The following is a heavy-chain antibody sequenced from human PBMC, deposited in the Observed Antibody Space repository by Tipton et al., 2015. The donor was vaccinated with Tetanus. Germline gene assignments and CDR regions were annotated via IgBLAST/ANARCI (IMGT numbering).Heavy chain of an antibody. CDR2: IYYSGST. Sequence: TLSLTCSVSGASISSGGYFWNWIRHRPGQGLEWIGYIYYSGSTFYNPSLKSRVTMSVDTSNNQFSLRLSSVTAADTAVYYCARGSGWADFWGQGTQVTVSS. V-gene: IGHV4-31*03. CDR1: GASISSGGYF. J-gene: IGHJ4*02. CDR3: ARGSGWADF. D-gene: IGHD6-19*01.